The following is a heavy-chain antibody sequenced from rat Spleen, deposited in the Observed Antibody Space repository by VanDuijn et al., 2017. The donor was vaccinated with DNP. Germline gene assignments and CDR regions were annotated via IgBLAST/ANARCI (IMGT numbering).Heavy chain of an antibody. CDR2: ITYDGGST. CDR1: GFTFNKYW. Sequence: EVQLVESGGDLVQPGRSLKLSCVASGFTFNKYWMTWIRQVPTKGLEWVAYITYDGGSTYYRDSVKGRFTISRDNARNTLYLQMNSLRSEDMATYYCARPHSHNYGGFGYWGRGILVTVSS. D-gene: IGHD1-10*01. V-gene: IGHV5-31*01. CDR3: ARPHSHNYGGFGY. J-gene: IGHJ3*01.